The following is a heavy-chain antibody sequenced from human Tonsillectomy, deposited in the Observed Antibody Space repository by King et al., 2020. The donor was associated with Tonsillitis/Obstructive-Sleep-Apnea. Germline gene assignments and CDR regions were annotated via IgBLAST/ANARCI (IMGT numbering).Heavy chain of an antibody. CDR3: ARDLTFGEIY. J-gene: IGHJ4*02. V-gene: IGHV3-48*03. D-gene: IGHD3-16*01. Sequence: VQLVESGGGLVQPGGSLRLSCAASGFTFSSYEMNWVRQAPGKGLEWVSYISSSGSTIYYADSVKGRFTISRDNAKHSLYLQMNSLRAEDTAVYYCARDLTFGEIYWGQGTLVTVSS. CDR2: ISSSGSTI. CDR1: GFTFSSYE.